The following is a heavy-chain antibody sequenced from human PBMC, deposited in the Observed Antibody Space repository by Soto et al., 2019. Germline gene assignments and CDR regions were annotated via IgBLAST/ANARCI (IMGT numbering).Heavy chain of an antibody. Sequence: QVHIVQSGAEVKKPGASMKVSCKTSGYSFTTYAVHWVRQAPGQRLEWMGWINTGNGNTRYSQKFQGRVTFTGDTPASTFYMELTSLRSEDTAVYYCATSHSAARGGHFDYWGQGALVTVSS. V-gene: IGHV1-3*04. CDR3: ATSHSAARGGHFDY. D-gene: IGHD6-6*01. J-gene: IGHJ4*02. CDR2: INTGNGNT. CDR1: GYSFTTYA.